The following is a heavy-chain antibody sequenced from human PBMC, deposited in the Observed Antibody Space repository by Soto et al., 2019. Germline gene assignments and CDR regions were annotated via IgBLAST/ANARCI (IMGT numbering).Heavy chain of an antibody. CDR3: ARGGSFEDNWFDP. CDR1: GFTFSSYA. D-gene: IGHD6-19*01. V-gene: IGHV3-64*01. J-gene: IGHJ5*02. CDR2: ISSNGGST. Sequence: GGSLRLSCAASGFTFSSYAMHWVRQAPGKGLEYVSAISSNGGSTHYANSVKGRFTISRDNSKNTLYLQMGSLRAEDMAVYYCARGGSFEDNWFDPWGQGTLVTVSS.